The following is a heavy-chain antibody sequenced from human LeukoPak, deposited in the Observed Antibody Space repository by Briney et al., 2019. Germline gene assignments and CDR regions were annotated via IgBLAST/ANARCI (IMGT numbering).Heavy chain of an antibody. D-gene: IGHD1-26*01. CDR2: IKQDGGEK. CDR1: GFTFSSYW. CDR3: ASGRPFDY. Sequence: GGSLRLSCGVSGFTFSSYWMNWVRQAPGKGLEWVASIKQDGGEKSYVDSVKGRFTISRDNAKNSLYLQMNSLGAEDTAVYYCASGRPFDYWGQGTLVTVSS. J-gene: IGHJ4*02. V-gene: IGHV3-7*01.